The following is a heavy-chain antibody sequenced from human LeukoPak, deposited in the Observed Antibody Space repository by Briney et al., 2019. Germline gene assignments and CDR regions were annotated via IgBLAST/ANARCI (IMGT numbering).Heavy chain of an antibody. CDR3: AKMPVSYSSGWTNFDY. Sequence: PGGSLRLSCAASGFTFSNYAMSWVRQAPGKGLEWVSGISGSGSSTYYADSVKGRFTISRDNSKNTLYVQMNSLRAGDTAVYFRAKMPVSYSSGWTNFDYWGQGTLVTVSS. V-gene: IGHV3-23*01. J-gene: IGHJ4*02. CDR2: ISGSGSST. CDR1: GFTFSNYA. D-gene: IGHD6-19*01.